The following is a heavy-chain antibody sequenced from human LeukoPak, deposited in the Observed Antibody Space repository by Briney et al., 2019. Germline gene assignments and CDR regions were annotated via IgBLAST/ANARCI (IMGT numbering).Heavy chain of an antibody. CDR2: IYTSGST. CDR3: ARESGYYYDASGYTFDY. J-gene: IGHJ4*02. D-gene: IGHD3-22*01. V-gene: IGHV4-4*07. CDR1: GGSSNNYY. Sequence: PSXTLSLTRTVSGGSSNNYYWSWIRQSAGKGLEWIGRIYTSGSTNYNPSLKSRVSMSVDTSKNQFSLRLRSVTAADTAVYYCARESGYYYDASGYTFDYWGQGILVTVSS.